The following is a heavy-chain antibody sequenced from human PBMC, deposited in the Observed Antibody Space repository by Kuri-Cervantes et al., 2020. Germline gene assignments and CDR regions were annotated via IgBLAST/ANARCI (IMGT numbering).Heavy chain of an antibody. CDR3: ARHKYSSGWSHFDY. V-gene: IGHV5-51*01. D-gene: IGHD6-19*01. CDR1: GYSFTSYW. J-gene: IGHJ4*02. CDR2: IYPGDSDT. Sequence: GESLKISCKGSGYSFTSYWIGWVRQMPGKGLEWMGVIYPGDSDTRYSPSFQGQVTISADKSISTAYLQWSSQKASDTAMYYCARHKYSSGWSHFDYWGQGTLVTVSS.